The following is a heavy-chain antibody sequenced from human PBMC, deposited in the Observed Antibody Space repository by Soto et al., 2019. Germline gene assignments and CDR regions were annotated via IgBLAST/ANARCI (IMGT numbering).Heavy chain of an antibody. J-gene: IGHJ6*02. CDR2: IKQDGSEK. V-gene: IGHV3-7*05. CDR1: GFTFSSYW. CDR3: ARDRVCGGDCYSISHYYYYGMDV. Sequence: EVQLVESGGGLVQPGGSLRLSCAASGFTFSSYWMSWVRQAPGKGLEWVANIKQDGSEKYHVDSVKGRFTISRDNAKNSLYLQMNSLRAEDTAVYYCARDRVCGGDCYSISHYYYYGMDVWGQGTTVTVSS. D-gene: IGHD2-21*02.